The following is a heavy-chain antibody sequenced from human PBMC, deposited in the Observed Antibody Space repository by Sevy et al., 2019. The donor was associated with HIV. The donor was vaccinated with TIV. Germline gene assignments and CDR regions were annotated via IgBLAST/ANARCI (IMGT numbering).Heavy chain of an antibody. CDR1: GGSITSLH. D-gene: IGHD1-26*01. CDR3: AGENAWGRGYS. J-gene: IGHJ4*02. Sequence: SETLSLTCTVSGGSITSLHWNWIRQPPGKGLEWIANIYYNGHINYNPPLKSRVTLSLDTSKNQFSLRLSSVTAADTAMYYCAGENAWGRGYSWGQGTLVTVSS. V-gene: IGHV4-59*08. CDR2: IYYNGHI.